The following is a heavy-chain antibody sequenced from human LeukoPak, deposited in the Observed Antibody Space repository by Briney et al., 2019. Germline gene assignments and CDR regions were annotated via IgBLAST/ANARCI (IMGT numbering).Heavy chain of an antibody. J-gene: IGHJ4*02. V-gene: IGHV4-61*05. D-gene: IGHD6-13*01. CDR2: IYYSGST. Sequence: SETLSLTCTVSGGSISSNSYYWGWIRQPPGKGLVWIGYIYYSGSTNYNPSLKSRVTISVDTSKNQFSLKLSSVTAADTAVYYCARGGSWSGDYWGQGTLVTVSS. CDR3: ARGGSWSGDY. CDR1: GGSISSNSYY.